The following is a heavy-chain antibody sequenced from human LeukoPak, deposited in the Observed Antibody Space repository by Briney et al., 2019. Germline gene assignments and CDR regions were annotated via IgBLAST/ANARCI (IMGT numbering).Heavy chain of an antibody. D-gene: IGHD2-21*02. CDR3: ARVVRGVLTSNWFDP. CDR2: VASSGTS. Sequence: PSETLSLTCTGPRDSLNIYYWTSIRQTPGEELEWIGFVASSGTSNYNPSLQRRVSISIDTSKIQFSLALTSVTPADTAVYYCARVVRGVLTSNWFDPWGRGTLVSVSS. CDR1: RDSLNIYY. J-gene: IGHJ5*02. V-gene: IGHV4-59*01.